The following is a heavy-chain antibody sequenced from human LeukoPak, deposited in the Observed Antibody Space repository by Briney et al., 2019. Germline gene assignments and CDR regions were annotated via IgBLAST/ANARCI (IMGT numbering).Heavy chain of an antibody. CDR1: GFTFSSYS. CDR3: ARDVLRFGELLGEDWFDP. J-gene: IGHJ5*02. V-gene: IGHV3-21*01. CDR2: ISSGSSYI. D-gene: IGHD3-10*01. Sequence: GGSLRLSCAASGFTFSSYSMNWVRQAPGKGLEWVSFISSGSSYIYYGDSVKGRFTISRDNAKNSLYLQMNSLRAEDTAVYYCARDVLRFGELLGEDWFDPWGQGTLVTVSS.